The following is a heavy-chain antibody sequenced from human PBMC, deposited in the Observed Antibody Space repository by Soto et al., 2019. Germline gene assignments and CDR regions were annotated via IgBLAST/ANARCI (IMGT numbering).Heavy chain of an antibody. J-gene: IGHJ4*02. Sequence: EVQLLESGGGLVQPGGSLRLSCAASGITISNYPMSWVRQAPGKGLDWVSGISGSGDRTYYADSAKGRFTISKDISRNSLSRQRDSLGVEDTAVYFCVKDDGGDPATAPHWGQGTLVTVSS. V-gene: IGHV3-23*01. CDR3: VKDDGGDPATAPH. CDR1: GITISNYP. D-gene: IGHD2-21*01. CDR2: ISGSGDRT.